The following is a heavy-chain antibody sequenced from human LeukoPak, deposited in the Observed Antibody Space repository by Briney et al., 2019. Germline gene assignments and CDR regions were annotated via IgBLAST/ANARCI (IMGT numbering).Heavy chain of an antibody. CDR1: GITLSNYG. Sequence: GGSLRLSCAVSGITLSNYGMSWVRQAPGKGLEWVAGISGSGGSTYYADSVKGRFTISRDNSKNTLYLQMNSLRAEDTAVYYCAKVVVAATTGWFDPWGQGTLVTVSS. V-gene: IGHV3-23*01. D-gene: IGHD2-15*01. J-gene: IGHJ5*02. CDR3: AKVVVAATTGWFDP. CDR2: ISGSGGST.